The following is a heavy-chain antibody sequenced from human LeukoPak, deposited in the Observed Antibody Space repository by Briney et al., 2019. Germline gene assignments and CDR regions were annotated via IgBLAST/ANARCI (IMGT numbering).Heavy chain of an antibody. J-gene: IGHJ4*02. CDR2: IYYSGSS. Sequence: SETLSLTCTVSGGPISSYYWSWIRQPPGKGLEWIGYIYYSGSSNYNSSFKSRLTISVDTSKNQFSLKLSSVTAADTAVYYCARGRWDRYYDYVWGSYRSPLFDYWGQGTLVTVSS. V-gene: IGHV4-59*12. CDR3: ARGRWDRYYDYVWGSYRSPLFDY. CDR1: GGPISSYY. D-gene: IGHD3-16*02.